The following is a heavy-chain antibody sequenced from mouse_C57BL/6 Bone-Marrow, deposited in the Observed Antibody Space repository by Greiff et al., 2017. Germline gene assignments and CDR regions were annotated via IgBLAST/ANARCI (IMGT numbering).Heavy chain of an antibody. J-gene: IGHJ1*03. CDR3: ARQNDGYYGWYFDV. CDR2: ISNLAYSI. CDR1: GFTFSDYG. Sequence: VQLKESGGGLVQPGGSLKLSCAASGFTFSDYGMAWVRQAPRKGPEWVAFISNLAYSIYYADTVTGRFTISRENAKNTLYLEMSSLRSEDTAMYYCARQNDGYYGWYFDVWGTGTTVTVSS. D-gene: IGHD2-3*01. V-gene: IGHV5-15*01.